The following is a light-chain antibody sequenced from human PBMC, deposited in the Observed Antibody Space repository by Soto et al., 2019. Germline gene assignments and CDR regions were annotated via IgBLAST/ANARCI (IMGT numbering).Light chain of an antibody. CDR1: QSISSW. Sequence: AIQLTQSPSSLSASVGDRVTITCRASQSISSWLAWYQQKPGKAPKLLIYDDSSLESGVPSRFSGSGSGTELTLTISRLEPEDFVVYYCQQRSNWPPTCGQGTKVDIK. J-gene: IGKJ1*01. CDR3: QQRSNWPPT. CDR2: DDS. V-gene: IGKV1D-13*01.